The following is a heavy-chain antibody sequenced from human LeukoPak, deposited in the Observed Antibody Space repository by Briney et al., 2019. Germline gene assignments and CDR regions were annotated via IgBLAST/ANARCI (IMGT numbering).Heavy chain of an antibody. CDR3: AKAKGWLQIFDY. CDR2: IRSKAYGGTT. J-gene: IGHJ4*02. CDR1: GFTFGDYA. D-gene: IGHD6-19*01. V-gene: IGHV3-49*04. Sequence: GGSLRLSCTASGFTFGDYAMSWVRQAPGKGLEWVGFIRSKAYGGTTEYAASVKGRFTISRDDSKSIAYLQMNSLRAEDTAVYYCAKAKGWLQIFDYWGQGTLVIVSS.